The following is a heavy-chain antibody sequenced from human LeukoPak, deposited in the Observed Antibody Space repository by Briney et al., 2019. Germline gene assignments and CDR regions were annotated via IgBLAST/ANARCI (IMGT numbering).Heavy chain of an antibody. V-gene: IGHV3-30*02. D-gene: IGHD3-22*01. CDR3: AKGNSSGYYPPFDY. Sequence: PGGSLRLSCAASGFTFSSYGMHWVRQAPGKGLEWVAFIRYDGSNKYYADSVKGRFTISRDNSKNTLYLQMNSLRAEDTAVYYCAKGNSSGYYPPFDYWGQGTLVTVSS. CDR2: IRYDGSNK. J-gene: IGHJ4*02. CDR1: GFTFSSYG.